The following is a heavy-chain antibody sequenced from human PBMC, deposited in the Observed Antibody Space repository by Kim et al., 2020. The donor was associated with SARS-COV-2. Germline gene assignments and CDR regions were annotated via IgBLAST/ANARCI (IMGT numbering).Heavy chain of an antibody. CDR3: ARGRMNNWNYSPKYFDL. D-gene: IGHD1-7*01. V-gene: IGHV4-34*01. Sequence: SETLSLTCAVYGGSFSGYYWSWIRQPPGKGLEWIGEINHSGSTNYNPSLKSRVTISVDTSKNQFSLKLSSVTAADTAVYYCARGRMNNWNYSPKYFDLWGRGTLVTVSS. CDR2: INHSGST. CDR1: GGSFSGYY. J-gene: IGHJ2*01.